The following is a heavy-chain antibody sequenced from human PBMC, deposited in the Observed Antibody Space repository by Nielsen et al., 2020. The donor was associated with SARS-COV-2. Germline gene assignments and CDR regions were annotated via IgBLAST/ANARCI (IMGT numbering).Heavy chain of an antibody. CDR2: ISGSGGST. Sequence: GGSLRLSCAASGFTFSSYAMSWVRQAPGKGLEWVSAISGSGGSTYYADPVKGRFTISRDNSKNTLYLQMNSLRAEDTAVYYCARAQTTAATINYYYYYYMDVWGKGTTVTVSS. CDR3: ARAQTTAATINYYYYYYMDV. D-gene: IGHD2-15*01. J-gene: IGHJ6*03. CDR1: GFTFSSYA. V-gene: IGHV3-23*01.